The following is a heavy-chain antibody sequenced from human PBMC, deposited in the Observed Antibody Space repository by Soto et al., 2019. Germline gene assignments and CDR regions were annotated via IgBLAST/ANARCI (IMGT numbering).Heavy chain of an antibody. J-gene: IGHJ6*02. CDR3: AKDFLCSGGSCYWGDYYYYGMDV. V-gene: IGHV3-43*01. D-gene: IGHD2-15*01. CDR2: ISWDGGST. CDR1: GFTFDDYT. Sequence: GGSLRLSCAASGFTFDDYTMHWVRQAPGKGLEWVSLISWDGGSTYYADSVKGRFTISRDNSKNSLYLQMNSLRTEDTALYYCAKDFLCSGGSCYWGDYYYYGMDVWGQGTTVTVSS.